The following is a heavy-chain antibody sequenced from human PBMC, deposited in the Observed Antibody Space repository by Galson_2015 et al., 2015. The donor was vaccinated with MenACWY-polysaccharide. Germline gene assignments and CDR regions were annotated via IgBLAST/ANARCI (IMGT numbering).Heavy chain of an antibody. V-gene: IGHV3-33*08. CDR2: IWHDGSKK. J-gene: IGHJ2*01. Sequence: SLRLSCAASGFTFSSYAMSWVRQVPGKGLEWVAVIWHDGSKKFYVDSVKGRFTISRDNSKSTLSLQMNSLRAEDTAVYYCARDISSWYFDLWGRGTLVTVSS. CDR1: GFTFSSYA. CDR3: ARDISSWYFDL.